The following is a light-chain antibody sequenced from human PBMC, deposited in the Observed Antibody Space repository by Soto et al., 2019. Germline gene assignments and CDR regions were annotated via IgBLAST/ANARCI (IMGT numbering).Light chain of an antibody. V-gene: IGLV2-11*01. J-gene: IGLJ3*02. CDR3: CSVEGSHAVV. CDR2: DVN. Sequence: QSVLTPPRSVSGSPGQQVTISCTGTSSDVVGYKFVSWYQHHPGKAPKFIIYDVNARPLGVPDRFSGSKSGNTASLTISGLQAEDAADYYCCSVEGSHAVVFGGGTKLTVL. CDR1: SSDVVGYKF.